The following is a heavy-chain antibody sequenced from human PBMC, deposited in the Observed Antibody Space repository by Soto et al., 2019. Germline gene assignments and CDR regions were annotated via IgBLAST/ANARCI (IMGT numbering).Heavy chain of an antibody. V-gene: IGHV1-69*02. CDR1: GGSFSSYI. Sequence: ASVKVSCKASGGSFSSYIVSWVRQAPGQGLEWMGRIIPVLGVEYYAQKFQGRVTITGDTSASTAYMELSSLRSEDTAVYYCARGRIRHSSSWYYFDYWGQGTLVTVSS. J-gene: IGHJ4*02. D-gene: IGHD6-13*01. CDR2: IIPVLGVE. CDR3: ARGRIRHSSSWYYFDY.